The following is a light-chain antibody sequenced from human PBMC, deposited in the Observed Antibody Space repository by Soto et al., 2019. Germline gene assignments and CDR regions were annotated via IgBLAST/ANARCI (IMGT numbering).Light chain of an antibody. J-gene: IGLJ2*01. V-gene: IGLV1-40*01. CDR1: SSNIGAGYD. Sequence: QSVLTQPPSVSGAPGQRVTIFCTGSSSNIGAGYDVHWYQQLPGTAPKLLIYGNSNRPSGVPDRFSGSKSGTSASLAITGLQAEDEADYYCQSYDSSLSGSVFGGGTMLTVL. CDR2: GNS. CDR3: QSYDSSLSGSV.